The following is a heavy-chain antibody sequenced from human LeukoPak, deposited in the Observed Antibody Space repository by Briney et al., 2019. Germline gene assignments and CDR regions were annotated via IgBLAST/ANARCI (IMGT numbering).Heavy chain of an antibody. Sequence: GGSLRLSCAASGFTFSDYYMSWIRQAPGKGLEWVSYISSSGSTIYYADSVKGRFTNSRDNAKNSLYLQMNSLRAEDTAVYYCARAITPLGYLKVPFDYWGQGTLVTVSS. D-gene: IGHD3-16*01. CDR1: GFTFSDYY. CDR3: ARAITPLGYLKVPFDY. CDR2: ISSSGSTI. J-gene: IGHJ4*02. V-gene: IGHV3-11*01.